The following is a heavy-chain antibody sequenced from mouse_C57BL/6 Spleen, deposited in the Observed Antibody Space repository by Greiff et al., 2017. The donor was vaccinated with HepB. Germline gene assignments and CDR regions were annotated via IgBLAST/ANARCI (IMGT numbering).Heavy chain of an antibody. Sequence: EAGGGLVQPKGSLKLSCAASGFSFNTYAMNWVRQAPGKGLEWVARIRSKSNNYATYYADSVKDRFTISRDDSESMLYLQMNNLKTEDTAMYYCVRQNYDYDLYAMDYWGQGTSVTVSS. CDR3: VRQNYDYDLYAMDY. J-gene: IGHJ4*01. CDR1: GFSFNTYA. V-gene: IGHV10-1*01. D-gene: IGHD2-4*01. CDR2: IRSKSNNYAT.